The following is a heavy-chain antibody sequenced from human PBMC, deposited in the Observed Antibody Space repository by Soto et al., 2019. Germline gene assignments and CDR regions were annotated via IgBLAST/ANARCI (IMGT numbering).Heavy chain of an antibody. Sequence: QVQLVESGGGVVQPGRSLRLSCAASGFTFSSYGMHWVRQAPGKGLEWVAVIWYDGSNKYYADSVKGRFTISRDNSKNTLYLQMNSLRAEDTAVYYCARVHYYGSGSYYSYYGMDVWGQGTTVTVSS. CDR1: GFTFSSYG. CDR3: ARVHYYGSGSYYSYYGMDV. CDR2: IWYDGSNK. V-gene: IGHV3-33*01. D-gene: IGHD3-10*01. J-gene: IGHJ6*02.